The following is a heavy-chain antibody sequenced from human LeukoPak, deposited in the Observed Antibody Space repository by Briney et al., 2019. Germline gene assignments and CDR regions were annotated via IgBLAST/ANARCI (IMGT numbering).Heavy chain of an antibody. D-gene: IGHD6-13*01. J-gene: IGHJ6*03. CDR1: GSTFSSYG. V-gene: IGHV3-33*01. CDR3: ARANQDGSSSLYYYYYYMDV. CDR2: IWYDGSNK. Sequence: GGSLRLSCAASGSTFSSYGMHWVRQAPGKGLEWVAVIWYDGSNKYYADSVKGRFTISRDNSKNTLYLQMNSLRAEDTAVYYCARANQDGSSSLYYYYYYMDVWGKGTTVTVSS.